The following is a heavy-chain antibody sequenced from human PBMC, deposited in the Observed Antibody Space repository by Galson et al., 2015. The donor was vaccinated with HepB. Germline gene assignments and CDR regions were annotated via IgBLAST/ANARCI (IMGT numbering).Heavy chain of an antibody. Sequence: SLRLSCAASGFTFSSYAMHWVRQAPGKGLEWVAVISYDGSNKYYADSVKGRFTISRDNSKNTLYLQMNSLRAEDTAVYYCARGFRGPNPNWFDPWGQGTLVTVSS. D-gene: IGHD3-10*01. V-gene: IGHV3-30*04. CDR2: ISYDGSNK. J-gene: IGHJ5*02. CDR1: GFTFSSYA. CDR3: ARGFRGPNPNWFDP.